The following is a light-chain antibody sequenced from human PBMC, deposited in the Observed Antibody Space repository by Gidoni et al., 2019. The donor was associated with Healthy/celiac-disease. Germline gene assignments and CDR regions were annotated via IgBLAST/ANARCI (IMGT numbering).Light chain of an antibody. V-gene: IGLV2-14*01. Sequence: SALTQPAPVSGSPGQSITISCTGTSSDVGGYNYVSWYQQHPGKAPKLMIYEFSNRPSGVSNRFSGSKSGNTASLTISGLQAEDEADYYCSSYTSSSTWVFGGGTKLTVL. CDR2: EFS. CDR1: SSDVGGYNY. J-gene: IGLJ3*02. CDR3: SSYTSSSTWV.